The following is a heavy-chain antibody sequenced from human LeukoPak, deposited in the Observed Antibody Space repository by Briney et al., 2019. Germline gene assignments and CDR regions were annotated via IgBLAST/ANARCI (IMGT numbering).Heavy chain of an antibody. CDR2: ISSDSNYI. J-gene: IGHJ4*02. Sequence: GGSLRLSCAASGFTFSSYTMNWVRQAPGKGLEWVSSISSDSNYIHYADSMKGLFSISRDNAKNSLYLQMNSLRADDTAVYYCARDGFCSSTSCYPNHFDSWGQGTLVTVSS. D-gene: IGHD2-2*01. V-gene: IGHV3-21*01. CDR1: GFTFSSYT. CDR3: ARDGFCSSTSCYPNHFDS.